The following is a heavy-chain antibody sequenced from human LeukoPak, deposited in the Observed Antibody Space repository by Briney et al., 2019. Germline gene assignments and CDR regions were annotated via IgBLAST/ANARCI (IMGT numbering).Heavy chain of an antibody. CDR3: ARRQGSYFDISGYYDG. D-gene: IGHD3-22*01. J-gene: IGHJ4*02. CDR2: IKQDGSEK. Sequence: GGSLRLSCTASGFTFSSYWMDWVRQAPGKGLEWVANIKQDGSEKYYVDSVKGRFTISRDNAKNSLYLQMNSLRAEDTAVYYCARRQGSYFDISGYYDGWGQGTLVTVSS. CDR1: GFTFSSYW. V-gene: IGHV3-7*01.